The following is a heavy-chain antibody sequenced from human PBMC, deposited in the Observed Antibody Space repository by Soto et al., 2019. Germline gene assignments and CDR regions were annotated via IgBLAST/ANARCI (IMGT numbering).Heavy chain of an antibody. CDR2: IYYLGNT. D-gene: IGHD3-3*01. CDR1: GGSISSSSSY. J-gene: IGHJ6*03. V-gene: IGHV4-39*01. Sequence: ETLSLTCTVSGGSISSSSSYWGWIRQPPGKGLEWVGSIYYLGNTYYNPSLGGRVSISVDKSKNQFSLKLNSVTAADTAVYYCARRGTIFGVVIYYYMDGWGKGPTVTVSS. CDR3: ARRGTIFGVVIYYYMDG.